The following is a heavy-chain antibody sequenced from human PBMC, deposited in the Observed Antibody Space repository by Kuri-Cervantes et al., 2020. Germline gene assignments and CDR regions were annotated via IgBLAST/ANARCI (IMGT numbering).Heavy chain of an antibody. CDR1: GYSISSGYY. J-gene: IGHJ5*02. Sequence: SETLSLTCTVSGYSISSGYYWGWIRQPPGKGLEWIGSIYHSGSTYYNPSLKSLVTISVDTSKNQFSLKLSSVTAADTAVYYCAKAQDAQLVRSPFDPWGQGTLVTVSS. CDR3: AKAQDAQLVRSPFDP. CDR2: IYHSGST. V-gene: IGHV4-38-2*02. D-gene: IGHD1-1*01.